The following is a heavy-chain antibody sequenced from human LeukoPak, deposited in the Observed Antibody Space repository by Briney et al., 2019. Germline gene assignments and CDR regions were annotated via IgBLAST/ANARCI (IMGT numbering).Heavy chain of an antibody. J-gene: IGHJ4*02. V-gene: IGHV3-66*01. CDR3: ARARDFDY. CDR2: IHTGGNT. CDR1: GFTFSSYA. Sequence: GGSLRLSCAASGFTFSSYAMSWVRQAPGKGLEWVSVIHTGGNTYYADSVKGRFIISRDNSKNTLYLQMNNLRADDTALYYCARARDFDYWGQGTLVTVSS.